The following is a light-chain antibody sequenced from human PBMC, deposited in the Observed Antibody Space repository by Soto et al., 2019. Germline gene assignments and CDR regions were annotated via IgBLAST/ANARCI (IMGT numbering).Light chain of an antibody. J-gene: IGLJ1*01. CDR3: SSYTSSSTRRV. V-gene: IGLV2-14*01. CDR2: DVS. Sequence: QSALTQPASVSGSPGQSITISCTGTSSVVGGYNYVSWYQQHPGKAPKLMIYDVSNRPSGISNRFSGSKSGNTASLTISGLQAEAEADYYCSSYTSSSTRRVFGTGTKLTVL. CDR1: SSVVGGYNY.